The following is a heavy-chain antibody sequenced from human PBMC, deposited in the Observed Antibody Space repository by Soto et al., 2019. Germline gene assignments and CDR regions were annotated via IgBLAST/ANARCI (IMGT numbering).Heavy chain of an antibody. D-gene: IGHD7-27*01. V-gene: IGHV3-21*01. J-gene: IGHJ4*02. CDR2: ISSSSSYI. Sequence: GGSLRLSCAASGFTFSSYSMNWVRQAPGKGLEWVSSISSSSSYIYYADSVKGRFTISRDNAKNSLYLQMNSLRAEDTAVYYCARDSQDWGLLDYWGQGTLVTVSS. CDR1: GFTFSSYS. CDR3: ARDSQDWGLLDY.